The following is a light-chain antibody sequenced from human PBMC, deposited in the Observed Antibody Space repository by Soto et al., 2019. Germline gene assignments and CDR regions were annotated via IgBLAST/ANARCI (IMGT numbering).Light chain of an antibody. CDR1: QSVSNN. J-gene: IGKJ2*01. CDR3: QQYNNRPPET. Sequence: EVVMTQSPATLSVSPGERATLSCRASQSVSNNLAWYQQKPGQAPRLLIYGASTRATGVSARFSGSGSGTGFTLTINSLQSEDFAIYYCQQYNNRPPETFGQGTKLE. CDR2: GAS. V-gene: IGKV3-15*01.